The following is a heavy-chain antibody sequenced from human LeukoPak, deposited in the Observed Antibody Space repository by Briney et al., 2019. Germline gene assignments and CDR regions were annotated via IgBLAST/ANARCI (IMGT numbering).Heavy chain of an antibody. D-gene: IGHD5-18*01. J-gene: IGHJ6*02. Sequence: GASVTVSCTASGYTVTSYYMHWVRQAPGQGLEWMGIINPSGGSTSYAQKFQGRVTMTRDTSTSTVYMELSSLRSEDTAVYYCARFPNTAMVMGLEYYYYGMDVWGQGTTVTVSS. CDR2: INPSGGST. CDR3: ARFPNTAMVMGLEYYYYGMDV. V-gene: IGHV1-46*01. CDR1: GYTVTSYY.